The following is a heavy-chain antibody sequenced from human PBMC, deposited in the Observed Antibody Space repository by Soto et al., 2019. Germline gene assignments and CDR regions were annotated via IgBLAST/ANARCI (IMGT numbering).Heavy chain of an antibody. V-gene: IGHV1-18*04. CDR1: GYTFTSYG. J-gene: IGHJ3*02. CDR3: ARGGVCITIFGVVPGADAFDI. CDR2: ISAYNGNT. Sequence: GASVKVSCKASGYTFTSYGISWVRQAPGQGLEWMGWISAYNGNTNYAQKLQGRVTMTTDTSPSTAYMELRSLRSDDTAVYYCARGGVCITIFGVVPGADAFDIWGQGTMVTVSS. D-gene: IGHD3-3*01.